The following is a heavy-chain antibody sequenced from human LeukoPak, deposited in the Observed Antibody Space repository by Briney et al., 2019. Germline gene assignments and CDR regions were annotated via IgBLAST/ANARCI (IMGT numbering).Heavy chain of an antibody. CDR1: GFTFSSYA. CDR2: ISGSGGST. V-gene: IGHV3-23*01. J-gene: IGHJ3*02. Sequence: GGSLRLSCAASGFTFSSYAMSWVRQAPGKGLEWVSAISGSGGSTYYADSVKGRFTISRDNSKNTLYLQMNSLRAEDTAVYYCATPPYGDYRVGAFDIWAKGQWSPSLQ. D-gene: IGHD4-17*01. CDR3: ATPPYGDYRVGAFDI.